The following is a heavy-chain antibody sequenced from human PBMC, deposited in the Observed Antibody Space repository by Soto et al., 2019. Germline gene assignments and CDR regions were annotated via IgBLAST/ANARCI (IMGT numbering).Heavy chain of an antibody. V-gene: IGHV3-7*03. CDR2: LKRDGRER. CDR1: GFTFGDYW. D-gene: IGHD2-8*01. CDR3: ARDVYEILGRVVRRLDY. Sequence: PXGSLKLSCAASGFTFGDYWMTWVRQAPGRGLDWVANLKRDGRERYYVDSVKGRFSVSRDNAKNSLYLQMNNLRPEDTAVYYCARDVYEILGRVVRRLDYWGQGTLVTVSS. J-gene: IGHJ4*02.